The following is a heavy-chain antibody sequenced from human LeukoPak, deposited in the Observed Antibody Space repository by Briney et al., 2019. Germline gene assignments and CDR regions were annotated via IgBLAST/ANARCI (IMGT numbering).Heavy chain of an antibody. CDR1: GYSISSGYF. CDR3: ARVFSPTYYNARGCFDP. D-gene: IGHD3-10*02. V-gene: IGHV4-38-2*02. Sequence: SETLSLTCTVSGYSISSGYFWGWIRQPPGKGLEWIGNIYHTGSTYYNPSLLSRVTISVDTSKNQFYLKLTSVTAADTAVYYCARVFSPTYYNARGCFDPWGQGTLVTVSS. J-gene: IGHJ5*02. CDR2: IYHTGST.